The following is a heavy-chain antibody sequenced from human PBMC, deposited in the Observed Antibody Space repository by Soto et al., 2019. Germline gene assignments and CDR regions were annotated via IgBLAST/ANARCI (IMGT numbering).Heavy chain of an antibody. V-gene: IGHV4-31*03. CDR2: IYFRGNT. D-gene: IGHD3-22*01. CDR3: AREGGSYDSGGYLIRGAFDI. CDR1: GDSISRIDYY. Sequence: SETLSLTCSVSGDSISRIDYYWTWIRQHPEKGLEWIGNIYFRGNTYYSPSLESRLTISVDTSKNQFSLKLTSVTAADTAVYYCAREGGSYDSGGYLIRGAFDIWDEGTMVTVSS. J-gene: IGHJ3*02.